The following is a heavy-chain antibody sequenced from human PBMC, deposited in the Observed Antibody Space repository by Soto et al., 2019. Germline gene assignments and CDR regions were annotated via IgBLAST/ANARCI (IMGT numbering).Heavy chain of an antibody. CDR1: GGSISSRGHY. CDR3: ASLYYDIPPGWFDP. Sequence: QVQLQESGPGLVKPSQTLSLTCTVSGGSISSRGHYWSWIRQHPGKGLEWIGYIYYSGSTYYNPSLKSRVTTSIDTSKNQFSLKLSSVTAADTAMYYCASLYYDIPPGWFDPWGQGTLVTVSS. CDR2: IYYSGST. J-gene: IGHJ5*02. V-gene: IGHV4-31*03. D-gene: IGHD3-9*01.